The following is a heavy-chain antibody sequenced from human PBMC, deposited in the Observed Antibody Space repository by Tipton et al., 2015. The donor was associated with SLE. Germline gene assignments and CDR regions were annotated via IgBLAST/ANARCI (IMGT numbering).Heavy chain of an antibody. CDR1: GYTFTGYG. J-gene: IGHJ4*02. CDR3: ARNTVVTGVTDY. D-gene: IGHD4-23*01. CDR2: ISVYNGNT. V-gene: IGHV1-18*01. Sequence: QVQLVQSGAEVKKPGASVKVSCKASGYTFTGYGIGWVRQAPGQGLEWMGWISVYNGNTDYAQKFQGRVTMTTDTSTSTAYMELRSLRSDDTAVYYCARNTVVTGVTDYWGQGTLVTVSS.